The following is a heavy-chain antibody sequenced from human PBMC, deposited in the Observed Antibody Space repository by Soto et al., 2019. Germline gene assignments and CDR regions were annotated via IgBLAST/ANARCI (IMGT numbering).Heavy chain of an antibody. V-gene: IGHV3-7*01. CDR1: GFTFSTSW. CDR2: INPDGSAK. CDR3: SRYLDF. J-gene: IGHJ4*02. Sequence: GGSLRLSCAASGFTFSTSWMDWVRQTPGKGLEWVANINPDGSAKNYVDSVKGRFTISRDNAKNSLFLQMSSLTAEDSGLYFCSRYLDFWGQGTLVTVSS.